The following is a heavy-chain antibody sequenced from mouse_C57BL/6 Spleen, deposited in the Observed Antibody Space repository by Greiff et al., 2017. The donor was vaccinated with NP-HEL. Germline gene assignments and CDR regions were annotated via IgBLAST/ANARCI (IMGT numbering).Heavy chain of an antibody. D-gene: IGHD1-1*01. Sequence: EVKLVESGPGLVKPSQSLSLTCSVTGYSITSGYYWNWIRQFPGNKLEWMGYISYDGSNNYNPSLKNRISITRDTSKNQFFLKLNSVTTEDTATYYCASVITTVVAFDYWGQGTTLTVSS. CDR3: ASVITTVVAFDY. V-gene: IGHV3-6*01. J-gene: IGHJ2*01. CDR1: GYSITSGYY. CDR2: ISYDGSN.